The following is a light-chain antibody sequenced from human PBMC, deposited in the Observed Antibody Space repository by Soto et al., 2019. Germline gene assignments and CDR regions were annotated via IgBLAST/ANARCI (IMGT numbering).Light chain of an antibody. J-gene: IGKJ3*01. CDR3: KLYGGSTLY. CDR2: AAS. Sequence: EIVLTQSPGTLSLSPGERATLSCRASQSLGSRKLAWYQQKPGQAPRLLIHAASTRAKGIPDRFSGSGSVTDFTLTISRLEPEDFAVYFCKLYGGSTLYLGPRTKVDVK. CDR1: QSLGSRK. V-gene: IGKV3-20*01.